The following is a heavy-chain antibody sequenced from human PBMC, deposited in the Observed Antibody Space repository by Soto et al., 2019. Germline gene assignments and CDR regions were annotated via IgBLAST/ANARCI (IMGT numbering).Heavy chain of an antibody. V-gene: IGHV4-39*01. Sequence: SETLSLTCTVSGGSISSSSYYWGWIRQPPGKGLEWIGSIYYSGSTYYNPSLKSRVTISVDTSKSQFSLKLSSVTAADTAVYYCARHKFGYGSLYYFDYWGQGTLVTVSS. CDR3: ARHKFGYGSLYYFDY. J-gene: IGHJ4*02. CDR2: IYYSGST. D-gene: IGHD3-10*01. CDR1: GGSISSSSYY.